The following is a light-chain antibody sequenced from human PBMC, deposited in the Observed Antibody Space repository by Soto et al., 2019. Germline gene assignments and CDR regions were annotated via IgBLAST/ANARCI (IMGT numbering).Light chain of an antibody. CDR1: QSISSY. V-gene: IGKV1-39*01. CDR3: QQSYSTPYT. CDR2: AAS. J-gene: IGKJ2*01. Sequence: DIQMTQSPSSLSASVGDRVTITCRASQSISSYLNWYQQKPGKAPKLLTYAASSLQSGVPSRFSGSGSGTDFTLTISSLQPEDSATYYCQQSYSTPYTFGQGTKLEIK.